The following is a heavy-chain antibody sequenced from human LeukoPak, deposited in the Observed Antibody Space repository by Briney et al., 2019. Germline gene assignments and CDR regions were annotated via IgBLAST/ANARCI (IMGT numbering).Heavy chain of an antibody. CDR2: ISSSSNYI. J-gene: IGHJ3*02. V-gene: IGHV3-21*01. CDR1: GFTFSTYN. CDR3: ARDVGASAPDAFDI. Sequence: GGSLRLSCAAAGFTFSTYNMNWVRQAPGKGLEWVSSISSSSNYIYYADSVKGRFTISRDNAKNSLYLQMNSLRAEDTDVYYCARDVGASAPDAFDIWGQGTMVTVSS. D-gene: IGHD1-26*01.